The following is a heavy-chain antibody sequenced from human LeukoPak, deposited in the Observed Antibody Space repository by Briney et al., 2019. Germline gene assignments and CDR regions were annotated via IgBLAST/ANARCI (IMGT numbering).Heavy chain of an antibody. D-gene: IGHD1-1*01. Sequence: SETLPLTCAVYVGSFSGYYWSWIRQPPGKGLEWIGEINHSGSTNYNPSLKSRVTISVDTSKNQFSLKLSSVTAADTAVYYCATQNCNDVGRHDYWGQGTLVTVSS. CDR3: ATQNCNDVGRHDY. J-gene: IGHJ4*02. CDR2: INHSGST. CDR1: VGSFSGYY. V-gene: IGHV4-34*01.